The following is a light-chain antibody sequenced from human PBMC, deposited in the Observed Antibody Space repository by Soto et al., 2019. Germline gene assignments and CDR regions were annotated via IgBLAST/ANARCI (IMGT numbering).Light chain of an antibody. J-gene: IGKJ1*01. CDR2: DAS. Sequence: EIVMTQSPATLSVSPGETATLSCRASQSVSSNLAWYQQKPGQAPRLLISDASTRAAGVPARFSGSGSGTEFTLTISSLQSEDFAVYFCQQSNNWPKTFGQGTKVEMK. V-gene: IGKV3-15*01. CDR1: QSVSSN. CDR3: QQSNNWPKT.